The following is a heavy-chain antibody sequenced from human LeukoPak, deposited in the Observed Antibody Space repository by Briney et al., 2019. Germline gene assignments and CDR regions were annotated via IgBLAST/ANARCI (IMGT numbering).Heavy chain of an antibody. Sequence: PSETPSLTCTVSGGSISSGGYYWSWIRQHPGKGLEWIGYIYYSGSTYYNPSLKSRVTISVDTSKNQFSLKLSSVTAADTAVYYCARGAGTTYGAFDIWGQGTMVTVSS. D-gene: IGHD1-7*01. CDR3: ARGAGTTYGAFDI. J-gene: IGHJ3*02. V-gene: IGHV4-31*03. CDR2: IYYSGST. CDR1: GGSISSGGYY.